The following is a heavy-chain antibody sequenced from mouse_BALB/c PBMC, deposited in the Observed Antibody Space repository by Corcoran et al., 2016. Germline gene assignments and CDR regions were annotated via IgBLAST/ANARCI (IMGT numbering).Heavy chain of an antibody. D-gene: IGHD4-1*01. J-gene: IGHJ1*01. CDR2: IDPANGNT. V-gene: IGHV14-3*02. CDR3: ANWDWYFDV. Sequence: EVQLQQSGAELVKRGASVKLSCTASGFNIKDTYMHWVKQRPEQGLEWIGRIDPANGNTKYDPKFQGKATITADTSSNTAYLQLRSLTSDETAVYYCANWDWYFDVWGAGTTVTVSS. CDR1: GFNIKDTY.